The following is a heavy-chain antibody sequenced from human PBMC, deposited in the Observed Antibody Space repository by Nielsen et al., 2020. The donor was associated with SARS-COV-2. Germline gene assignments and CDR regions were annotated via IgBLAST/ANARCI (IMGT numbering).Heavy chain of an antibody. CDR3: ARVSGIVAAAKSAEYFQH. V-gene: IGHV4-30-4*01. D-gene: IGHD2-15*01. Sequence: SETLSLTCTVSSGSVSSGDCYWSWIRQPPGKGLEWIGYIYYSGSTYYNPSLKSRVTISVDTSKNQFSLKLSSVTAADTALYYCARVSGIVAAAKSAEYFQHWGQGTLVTVSS. J-gene: IGHJ1*01. CDR2: IYYSGST. CDR1: SGSVSSGDCY.